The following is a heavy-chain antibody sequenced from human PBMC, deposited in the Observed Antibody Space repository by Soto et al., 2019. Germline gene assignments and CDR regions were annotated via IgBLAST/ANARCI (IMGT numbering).Heavy chain of an antibody. CDR3: ATGPHYFLETGLYYGLDV. V-gene: IGHV4-39*01. J-gene: IGHJ6*02. Sequence: PSETLSLTCTVSGGSISSSTYYWGWIRQPPGKGLEWIGTIYYRGSTYYNPTLRSRVTISVDTAKNQFSLKLRSLTAADTAIYYCATGPHYFLETGLYYGLDVWGQGTTVTVSS. CDR1: GGSISSSTYY. CDR2: IYYRGST. D-gene: IGHD3-9*01.